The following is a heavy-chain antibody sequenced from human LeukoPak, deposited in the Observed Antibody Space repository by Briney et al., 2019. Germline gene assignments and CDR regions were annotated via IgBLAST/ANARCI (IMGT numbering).Heavy chain of an antibody. Sequence: SETLSLTCTVSGGSISSSSYYWGWIRQPPGKGLEWIGSIYYSGSTYYNPSLKSRVTISVDTSKNQFSLKLSSVTAADTAVYYCARSLYSSSWYPPLYYMDVWGKGTTVTVSS. CDR3: ARSLYSSSWYPPLYYMDV. CDR2: IYYSGST. J-gene: IGHJ6*03. D-gene: IGHD6-13*01. CDR1: GGSISSSSYY. V-gene: IGHV4-39*01.